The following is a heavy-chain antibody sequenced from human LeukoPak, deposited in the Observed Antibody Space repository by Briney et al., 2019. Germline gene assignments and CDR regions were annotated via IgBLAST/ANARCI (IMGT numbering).Heavy chain of an antibody. D-gene: IGHD1-26*01. Sequence: GGSLRLSCAASGFTFSSYTMNWVRQAPGEGLEWVSSISGSSSFIYYADSLKGRFTISRDNAKNSLYLQMNSLRAEDTAVYYCAREVGTTLDYWGQGTLVTVSS. CDR2: ISGSSSFI. CDR3: AREVGTTLDY. V-gene: IGHV3-21*01. CDR1: GFTFSSYT. J-gene: IGHJ4*02.